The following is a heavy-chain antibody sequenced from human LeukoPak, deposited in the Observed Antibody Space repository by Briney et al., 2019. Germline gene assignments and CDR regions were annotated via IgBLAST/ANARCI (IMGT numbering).Heavy chain of an antibody. Sequence: QPGGSLRLSCAASGFTFSSYAMSWVRQAPGKGQEWVSAISGSGGSTYYADSVKGRFTISRDNSKNTLYLQVNSLRAEDTAVYYCAKDLWLEAYYFDYWGQGTLVTVSS. V-gene: IGHV3-23*01. D-gene: IGHD6-19*01. CDR2: ISGSGGST. CDR3: AKDLWLEAYYFDY. CDR1: GFTFSSYA. J-gene: IGHJ4*02.